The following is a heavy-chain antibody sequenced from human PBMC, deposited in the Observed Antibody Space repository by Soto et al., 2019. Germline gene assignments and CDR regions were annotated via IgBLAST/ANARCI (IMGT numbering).Heavy chain of an antibody. Sequence: EVQLAESGGGLVQPGGSLRLSCGASAFTCRNYWMTWVRQAPGKGLESVAKIKEDGSEKYYVDSVKGRFTISRDNARDSVYLQMNSLTIEDTAMYYCARASSSTSGAIDYWGQGTLVTVSS. CDR2: IKEDGSEK. D-gene: IGHD2-2*01. CDR1: AFTCRNYW. CDR3: ARASSSTSGAIDY. V-gene: IGHV3-7*04. J-gene: IGHJ4*02.